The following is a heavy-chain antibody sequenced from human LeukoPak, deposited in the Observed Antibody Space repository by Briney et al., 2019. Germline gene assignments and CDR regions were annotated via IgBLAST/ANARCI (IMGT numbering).Heavy chain of an antibody. V-gene: IGHV3-7*01. CDR2: MNEYGNET. J-gene: IGHJ4*02. D-gene: IGHD2-2*01. CDR3: ARVLYGSSVNVIDY. Sequence: PGGSLTLSCAASGFTFSRYWMNWVRQAPGKGLEWVANMNEYGNETYYVGSVRGRFTISRDNAEKSLFLHMNSLRVEDRAVYRCARVLYGSSVNVIDYWGPGTLVTVSS. CDR1: GFTFSRYW.